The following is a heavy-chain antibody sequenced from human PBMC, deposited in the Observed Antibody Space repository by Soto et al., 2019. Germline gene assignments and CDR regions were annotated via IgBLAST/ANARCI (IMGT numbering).Heavy chain of an antibody. V-gene: IGHV4-39*07. CDR1: GGSISSSSYY. J-gene: IGHJ4*02. D-gene: IGHD6-19*01. CDR3: ARAKQWLARRFSREFDY. CDR2: IYYTGSS. Sequence: PSETRSLTCTVSGGSISSSSYYWGWIRQPPGKGLEWIGSIYYTGSSYYNPSLKSRVTISVDTSKNQFSLKLSSVTAADTAVYYCARAKQWLARRFSREFDYWGQGTLVTVSS.